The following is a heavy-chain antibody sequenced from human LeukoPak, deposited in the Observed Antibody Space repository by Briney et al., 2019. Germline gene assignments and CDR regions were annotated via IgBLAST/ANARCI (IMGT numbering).Heavy chain of an antibody. J-gene: IGHJ4*02. D-gene: IGHD3-10*01. Sequence: GGSLRLSCAASGFIVSHNYMTRVRQAPGKGLEWISVIYSGGSTYYADSVKGRFTISRDNSKNTLYLQMNSLRAEDTAVYYCARGDWAMVRGVNGPSDYWGQGTLVTVSS. CDR2: IYSGGST. CDR3: ARGDWAMVRGVNGPSDY. CDR1: GFIVSHNY. V-gene: IGHV3-53*05.